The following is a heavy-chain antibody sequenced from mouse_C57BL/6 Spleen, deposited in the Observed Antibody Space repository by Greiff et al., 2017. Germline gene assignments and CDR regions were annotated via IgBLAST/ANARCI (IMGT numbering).Heavy chain of an antibody. Sequence: VQLQQSGAELVRPGTSVKVSCKASGYAFTNYLIEWVKQRPGQGLEWIGVINPGSGGTNYNEKFKGKATLTADKSSSTAYMQLSSLTSEDSAVYFCARTDGNYRDFDYWGQGTTLTVSS. V-gene: IGHV1-54*01. CDR2: INPGSGGT. CDR1: GYAFTNYL. J-gene: IGHJ2*01. D-gene: IGHD2-1*01. CDR3: ARTDGNYRDFDY.